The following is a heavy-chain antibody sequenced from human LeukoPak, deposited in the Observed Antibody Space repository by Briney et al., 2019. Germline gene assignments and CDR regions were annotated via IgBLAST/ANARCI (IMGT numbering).Heavy chain of an antibody. CDR3: ARDLSVNAFDI. J-gene: IGHJ3*02. CDR1: GASVRSDH. V-gene: IGHV4-59*02. D-gene: IGHD2/OR15-2a*01. Sequence: SETLSLTCTVSGASVRSDHWNWIRQSPGKGLEWIAYMHGSGSPNYNPSLASRLTLSVDATENLLSLKLTSVTAADTAVYFCARDLSVNAFDIWGQGTLVTVSS. CDR2: MHGSGSP.